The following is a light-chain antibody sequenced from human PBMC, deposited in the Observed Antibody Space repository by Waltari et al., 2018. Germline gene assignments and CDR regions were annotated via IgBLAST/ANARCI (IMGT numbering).Light chain of an antibody. V-gene: IGKV4-1*01. J-gene: IGKJ3*01. CDR3: QQYYSTPF. CDR2: WAS. CDR1: QSVLYSSNNKNY. Sequence: DIVMTQSPDSLAVSLGERATIHCKSSQSVLYSSNNKNYLAWYQQKPGQPPKLLIYWASTRESGVPDRFSGSGSGTDFTLTISSLQAEDVAVYYCQQYYSTPFFGPGTKVDIK.